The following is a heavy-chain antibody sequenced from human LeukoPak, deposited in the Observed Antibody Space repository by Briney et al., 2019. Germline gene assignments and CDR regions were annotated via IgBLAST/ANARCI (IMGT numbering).Heavy chain of an antibody. Sequence: SETLSLTCTVSGGSISSYYWSWIRQPAGKGLEWIGGISSSGSTNYNPSLRSRITMSADTSKNQLSLKLSSVTAADTAVYYCARDRPTPGDCTSTTCYRWFDPWGQGTLVSVSS. D-gene: IGHD2-2*01. CDR3: ARDRPTPGDCTSTTCYRWFDP. V-gene: IGHV4-4*07. CDR1: GGSISSYY. CDR2: ISSSGST. J-gene: IGHJ5*02.